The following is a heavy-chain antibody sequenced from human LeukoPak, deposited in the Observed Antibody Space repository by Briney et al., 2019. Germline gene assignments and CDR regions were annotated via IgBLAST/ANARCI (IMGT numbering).Heavy chain of an antibody. CDR1: GFTFSTYW. D-gene: IGHD2-2*01. J-gene: IGHJ4*02. Sequence: PGGSLRLSCAASGFTFSTYWMSWVRQAPEKGLEWVANIKQDGSGEYYVDSVKGRFTISRDNAKKSLYLQMNSLRAEDTAVYYCARGEYQLPGDSWGQGTLVTVSS. CDR3: ARGEYQLPGDS. V-gene: IGHV3-7*03. CDR2: IKQDGSGE.